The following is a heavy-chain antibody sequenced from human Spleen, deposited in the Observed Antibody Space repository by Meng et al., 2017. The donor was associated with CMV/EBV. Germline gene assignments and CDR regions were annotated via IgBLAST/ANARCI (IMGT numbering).Heavy chain of an antibody. Sequence: GPGPGRVDPSQPLPLTCPASAGSISTGGCCWCSFRRPPGKRLKWIEYIYYSVNTYNNPSLTSRVTISVDTSKNQFSLKLSSVTAADAAVYYCASQGYGNSGYQLSDYWGQGTLVTVSS. V-gene: IGHV4-30-4*08. CDR1: AGSISTGGCC. CDR3: ASQGYGNSGYQLSDY. J-gene: IGHJ4*02. CDR2: IYYSVNT. D-gene: IGHD3-22*01.